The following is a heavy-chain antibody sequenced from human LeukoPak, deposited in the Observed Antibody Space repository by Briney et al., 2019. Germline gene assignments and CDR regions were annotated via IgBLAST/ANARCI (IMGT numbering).Heavy chain of an antibody. CDR1: GYTFTGYY. V-gene: IGHV1-2*02. Sequence: GASVKVSCKASGYTFTGYYMHWVRQAPGQGLEWMGWINPNSGGTNYAQKFQGRVTMTRDTSISTAYMELSRVRSEDTAVYYCARTSDLWGETDYWGQGTLVTVSS. CDR3: ARTSDLWGETDY. D-gene: IGHD3-16*01. CDR2: INPNSGGT. J-gene: IGHJ4*02.